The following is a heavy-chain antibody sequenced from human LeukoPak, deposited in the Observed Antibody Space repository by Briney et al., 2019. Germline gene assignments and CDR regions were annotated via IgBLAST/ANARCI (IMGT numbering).Heavy chain of an antibody. CDR2: ISSSGSTI. V-gene: IGHV3-48*04. J-gene: IGHJ6*03. CDR3: AGPSGSSLMDV. CDR1: GFTFSSNS. D-gene: IGHD1-26*01. Sequence: GGSLRLSCAASGFTFSSNSMNWVRQAPGKGLEWVSYISSSGSTIYYADSVKGRFTISRDNAKNSLYLQMNSLRAEDTAVYYCAGPSGSSLMDVWGKGTTVTISS.